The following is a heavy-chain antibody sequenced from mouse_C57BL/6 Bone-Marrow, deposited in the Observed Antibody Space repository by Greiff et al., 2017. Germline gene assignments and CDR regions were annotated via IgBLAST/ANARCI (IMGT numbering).Heavy chain of an antibody. V-gene: IGHV1-69*01. J-gene: IGHJ4*01. CDR1: GYTFTSYW. CDR2: IDPSDSYT. Sequence: QVQLQQPGAELVMPGASVKLSCKASGYTFTSYWMHWVKQRPGQGLEWIGEIDPSDSYTNYHQKFKGKSTLTVDKSSSTAYRQLSSLTAEDSAVYYCARVIYYYGSSYAIDYWGQGTSVTVSS. D-gene: IGHD1-1*01. CDR3: ARVIYYYGSSYAIDY.